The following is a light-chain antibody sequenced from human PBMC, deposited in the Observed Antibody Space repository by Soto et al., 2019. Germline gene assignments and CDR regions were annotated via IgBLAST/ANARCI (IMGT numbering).Light chain of an antibody. V-gene: IGKV1-5*03. CDR2: KAS. Sequence: DIQMTQSPSTLSASVGDRVTITCRASQSISSWLAWYQQKPGKAPKLLIYKASSLESGVPSRFSGSGSGTEFTFTFSSLQPDDFATYYCQQYNSFWTFGQGTKVDIK. J-gene: IGKJ1*01. CDR1: QSISSW. CDR3: QQYNSFWT.